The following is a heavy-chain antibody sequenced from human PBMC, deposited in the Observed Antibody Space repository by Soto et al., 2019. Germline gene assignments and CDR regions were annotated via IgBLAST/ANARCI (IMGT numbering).Heavy chain of an antibody. V-gene: IGHV3-23*01. CDR3: AREIEVYYYDSSGRLDAFDI. CDR2: IGASGAGT. CDR1: GFTFSSYA. Sequence: EVQLLESGGGLVQPGGSLRLSCAASGFTFSSYAMSWVRQAPGKGLEWVSAIGASGAGTYYADSVKGRFTISRDNSKNTLHLQMNSLRAEDTAVYYCAREIEVYYYDSSGRLDAFDIWGQGTMVTVSS. J-gene: IGHJ3*02. D-gene: IGHD3-22*01.